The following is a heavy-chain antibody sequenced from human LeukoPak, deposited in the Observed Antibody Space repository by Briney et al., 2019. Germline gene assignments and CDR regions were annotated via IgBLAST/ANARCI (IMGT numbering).Heavy chain of an antibody. CDR3: GRFGLKNWNYVDY. V-gene: IGHV4-39*07. Sequence: GSLRLSCAASGFTVSSNYMNWVRQSPGKGLEWIASIYYSGNTYYNSSLKSRVTISVDTSKNQFSLRVTSVTAADTAVYYCGRFGLKNWNYVDYWGQGTLVTVSS. J-gene: IGHJ4*02. CDR2: IYYSGNT. D-gene: IGHD3/OR15-3a*01. CDR1: GFTVSSNY.